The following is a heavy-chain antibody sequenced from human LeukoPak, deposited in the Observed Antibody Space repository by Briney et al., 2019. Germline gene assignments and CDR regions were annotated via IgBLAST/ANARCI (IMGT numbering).Heavy chain of an antibody. CDR2: INHSGGT. Sequence: PSETLSLTCAVYGGSFSGYYWSWIRQPPGKGLEWIGEINHSGGTSYNPTFKSRVPLSVDTSKNQFSLKLSSVTAADTAVYYCARGGGGSDYWGQGTLVTVSS. CDR3: ARGGGGSDY. V-gene: IGHV4-34*01. CDR1: GGSFSGYY. D-gene: IGHD3-10*01. J-gene: IGHJ4*02.